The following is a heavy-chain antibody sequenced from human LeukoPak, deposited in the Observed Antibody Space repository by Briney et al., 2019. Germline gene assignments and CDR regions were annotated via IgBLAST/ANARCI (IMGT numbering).Heavy chain of an antibody. V-gene: IGHV3-74*01. CDR2: IKSDGSSTST. CDR1: GFTFSPYW. CDR3: ARDYSYAMDV. D-gene: IGHD2-21*01. Sequence: GGSLRLSCAASGFTFSPYWRHWVRQAPGKGLVWVSCIKSDGSSTSTSYADSVKGRFTISRDNAKNILYLQMNSLRAEDTAVYYCARDYSYAMDVWGQGTTVTVSS. J-gene: IGHJ6*02.